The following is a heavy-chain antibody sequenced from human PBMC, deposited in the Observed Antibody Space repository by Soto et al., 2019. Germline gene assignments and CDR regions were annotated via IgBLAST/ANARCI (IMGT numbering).Heavy chain of an antibody. CDR3: AKSPPAVAGYFDY. D-gene: IGHD6-19*01. V-gene: IGHV3-30*18. Sequence: QVQLVESGGGVVQPGRSLRLSCAASGFTFSSSGMHWVRQAPGKGLEWVAVTSFDGSSGYYADSVRGRFTISRDNSNNKMYLQMNSVRAEDTAVYYCAKSPPAVAGYFDYWGQGTLVTVSS. CDR1: GFTFSSSG. CDR2: TSFDGSSG. J-gene: IGHJ4*02.